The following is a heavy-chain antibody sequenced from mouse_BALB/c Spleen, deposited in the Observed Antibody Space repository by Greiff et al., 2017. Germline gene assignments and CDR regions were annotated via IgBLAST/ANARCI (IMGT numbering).Heavy chain of an antibody. Sequence: QVQLQQSGPGLVAPSQSLSITCTVSGFSLTSYGVHWVRQPPGKGLEWLGVIWAGGSTNYNSALMSRLSISKDNSKSQVFLKMNSLQTDDTAMYYCARDRDDYDVAYWGQGTLVTVSA. D-gene: IGHD2-4*01. CDR2: IWAGGST. J-gene: IGHJ3*01. CDR3: ARDRDDYDVAY. CDR1: GFSLTSYG. V-gene: IGHV2-9*02.